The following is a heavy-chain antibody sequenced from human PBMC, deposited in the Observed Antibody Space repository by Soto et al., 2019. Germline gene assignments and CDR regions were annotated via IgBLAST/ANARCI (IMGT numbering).Heavy chain of an antibody. CDR2: ISGSGGST. CDR1: GFTFSSYA. D-gene: IGHD3-22*01. CDR3: AKTPYDSRGFFDY. J-gene: IGHJ4*01. V-gene: IGHV3-23*01. Sequence: VGSLRLSCAASGFTFSSYAMSWVRQAPGKGLEWVSAISGSGGSTYYADSVKCRFTISRDNSKNTLYLQMNSLRAEDTAVYYCAKTPYDSRGFFDYWGQGTLVTVSS.